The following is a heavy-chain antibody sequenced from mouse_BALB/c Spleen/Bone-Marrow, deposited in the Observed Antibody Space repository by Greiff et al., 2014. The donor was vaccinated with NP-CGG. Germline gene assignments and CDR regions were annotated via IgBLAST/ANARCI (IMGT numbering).Heavy chain of an antibody. CDR1: GYTFTDYN. V-gene: IGHV1S29*02. J-gene: IGHJ2*01. CDR3: ARLGRDY. CDR2: IYPYNGGT. Sequence: VQLQQPGPELVKPGASVKISCKASGYTFTDYNMHWVKQSHGKSLEWIGYIYPYNGGTGYNQKFKSKATLTVDNSSSTAYMELRSQTSEDYSGYCCARLGRDYWGQGTTLTVSS. D-gene: IGHD4-1*01.